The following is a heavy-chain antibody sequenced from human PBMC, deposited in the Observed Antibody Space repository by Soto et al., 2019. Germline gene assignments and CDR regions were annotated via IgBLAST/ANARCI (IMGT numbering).Heavy chain of an antibody. CDR2: VSYSGKT. CDR1: GGSINTYY. Sequence: SETLSLTCTVSGGSINTYYWSWIRQPPGKGLEWIGYVSYSGKTNYNPSLKSRVSISVDMSKNQYSLKLSSVTTADTAVYYCARETYGDYVCYFDPWGQGIQVT. V-gene: IGHV4-59*12. D-gene: IGHD2-21*02. CDR3: ARETYGDYVCYFDP. J-gene: IGHJ5*02.